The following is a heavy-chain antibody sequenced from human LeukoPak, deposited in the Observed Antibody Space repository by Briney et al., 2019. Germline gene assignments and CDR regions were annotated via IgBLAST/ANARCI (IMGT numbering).Heavy chain of an antibody. J-gene: IGHJ4*02. CDR2: IHPGDSDT. CDR3: ATTSNLEAADY. D-gene: IGHD1-1*01. V-gene: IGHV5-51*01. Sequence: GESLKISCKGSGYSFTSYWIGWVRQMPGKGLEWMGIIHPGDSDTRYSPSFQGQVTISADKSISTAYLQWSSLKASDTAMYFCATTSNLEAADYWGQGTLVTVSS. CDR1: GYSFTSYW.